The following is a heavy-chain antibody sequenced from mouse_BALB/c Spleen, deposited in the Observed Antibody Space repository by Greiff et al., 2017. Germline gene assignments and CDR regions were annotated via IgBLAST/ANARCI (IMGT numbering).Heavy chain of an antibody. CDR3: ARGGTLMITTAWFAY. J-gene: IGHJ3*01. Sequence: QVQLKESGPGLVAPSQSLSITCTVSGFSLTSYGVHWVRQPPGKGLEWLGVIWAGGSTNYNSALMSRLSISKDNSKSQVFLKMNSLQTDDTAMYYCARGGTLMITTAWFAYWGQGTLVTVSA. D-gene: IGHD2-4*01. V-gene: IGHV2-9*02. CDR2: IWAGGST. CDR1: GFSLTSYG.